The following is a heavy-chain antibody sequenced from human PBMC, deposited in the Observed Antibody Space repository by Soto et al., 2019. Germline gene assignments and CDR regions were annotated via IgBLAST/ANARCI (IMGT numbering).Heavy chain of an antibody. J-gene: IGHJ4*02. CDR1: VCCFIVYY. V-gene: IGHV4-34*01. Sequence: SSTXSLTGSVDVCCFIVYYFILIRHPPGKGLEWIGEINHSGSTNYNPSLKSRVNISVDTSKNQFSLKLSSVTAADTAVYYCARGRGRYGSGSYYKGWGQGTLV. D-gene: IGHD3-10*01. CDR3: ARGRGRYGSGSYYKG. CDR2: INHSGST.